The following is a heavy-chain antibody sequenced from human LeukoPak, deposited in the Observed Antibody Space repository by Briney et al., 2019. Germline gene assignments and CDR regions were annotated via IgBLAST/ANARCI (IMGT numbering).Heavy chain of an antibody. J-gene: IGHJ4*02. Sequence: PSETLSLTRTVSGGSISSSNYYWGWIRQPPGKGLEWIGSIYYSGSTYYNPSLKSRVTISVDTSKNQFSLKLSSVTAADTAVYYCARRGPPSNSSSWYRMGYYFDYWGQGTLVTVSS. CDR3: ARRGPPSNSSSWYRMGYYFDY. V-gene: IGHV4-39*01. CDR1: GGSISSSNYY. D-gene: IGHD6-13*01. CDR2: IYYSGST.